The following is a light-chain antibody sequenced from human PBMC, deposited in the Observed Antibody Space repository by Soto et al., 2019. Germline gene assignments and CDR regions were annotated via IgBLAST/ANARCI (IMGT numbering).Light chain of an antibody. CDR3: AVWDDNLNGVI. CDR1: SSNVGINA. J-gene: IGLJ2*01. CDR2: SND. Sequence: QSVVTQAPSTSGTPGQRGSISCSGSSSNVGINAVNWYQQFPGTAPKLLSHSNDQRPSGVPDRFSGSKSGTSASLAISGLQSADEADYYCAVWDDNLNGVIFGGGTKLTVL. V-gene: IGLV1-44*01.